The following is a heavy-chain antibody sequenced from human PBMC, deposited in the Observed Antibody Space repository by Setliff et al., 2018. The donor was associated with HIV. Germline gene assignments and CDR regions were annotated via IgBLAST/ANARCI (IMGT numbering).Heavy chain of an antibody. V-gene: IGHV1-69*06. J-gene: IGHJ4*02. CDR3: ARAQGYCGGECYYHFDY. D-gene: IGHD2-21*01. CDR1: GGTFSSHG. Sequence: SVKVSCKASGGTFSSHGISWVRQAPGQGLEWMGRIIPIFGTPNYAQEFQGRVTFTADKSTSTAYMELNSLRSEDTAVYYCARAQGYCGGECYYHFDYWGQGTLVTVSS. CDR2: IIPIFGTP.